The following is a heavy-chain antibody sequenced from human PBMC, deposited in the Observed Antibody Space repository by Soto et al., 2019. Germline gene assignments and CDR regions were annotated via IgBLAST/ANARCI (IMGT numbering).Heavy chain of an antibody. Sequence: QVQLVQSGAEVKKPGASVKVSCKASGYTFTSYDINWVRQATGQGLEWLGWMNPNSGNTGYAQKFQGRVTMTRNTSISTAYMELSSLISEDTAVYYCARGTLWFGELSPNWFDPWGQGTLVTVSS. CDR3: ARGTLWFGELSPNWFDP. J-gene: IGHJ5*02. CDR2: MNPNSGNT. CDR1: GYTFTSYD. V-gene: IGHV1-8*01. D-gene: IGHD3-10*01.